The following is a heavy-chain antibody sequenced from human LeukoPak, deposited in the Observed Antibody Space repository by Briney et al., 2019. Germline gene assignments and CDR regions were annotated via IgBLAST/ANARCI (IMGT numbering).Heavy chain of an antibody. D-gene: IGHD1-1*01. CDR2: IYHSGST. Sequence: SETLSLTCAVSGGSISSGGYSWSWIRQPPGKGLEWIGYIYHSGSTYYNPSLKSRVTISVDRSKNQFSLKLSSVTAADTAVYYCARGQRTAAPGAHEGMDVWGQGTTVTVSS. V-gene: IGHV4-30-2*01. J-gene: IGHJ6*02. CDR3: ARGQRTAAPGAHEGMDV. CDR1: GGSISSGGYS.